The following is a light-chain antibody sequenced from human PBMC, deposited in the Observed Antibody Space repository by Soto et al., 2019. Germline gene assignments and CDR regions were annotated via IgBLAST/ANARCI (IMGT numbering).Light chain of an antibody. Sequence: AIRVTQSPSSLSASPKDRVTITCRASQGISSYLDWYQQKSGKAPKLLIYAASTLQSGVPSRFSGSGSGTDFTLTISCLQSEDFATYYCQQYNTCWTFGQGTKVDI. CDR1: QGISSY. CDR2: AAS. CDR3: QQYNTCWT. V-gene: IGKV1-8*01. J-gene: IGKJ1*01.